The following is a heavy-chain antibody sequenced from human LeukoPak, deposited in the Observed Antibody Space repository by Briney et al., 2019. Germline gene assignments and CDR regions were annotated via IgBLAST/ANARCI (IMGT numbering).Heavy chain of an antibody. Sequence: PGGSLRLSCVVSGFTFSSYWMSWVRQAPGKGLEWVANIKPDGSGEYDVDSVKGRFTISRDNAKNSLHLQMNSLRAEDTAVYYCARTSYDSSGYYLGDYWGQGTLVTVSS. J-gene: IGHJ4*02. CDR1: GFTFSSYW. CDR2: IKPDGSGE. CDR3: ARTSYDSSGYYLGDY. V-gene: IGHV3-7*01. D-gene: IGHD3-22*01.